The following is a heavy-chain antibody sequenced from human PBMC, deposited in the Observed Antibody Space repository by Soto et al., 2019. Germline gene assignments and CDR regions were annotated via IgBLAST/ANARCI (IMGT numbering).Heavy chain of an antibody. V-gene: IGHV1-46*01. CDR2: IDPSSGTT. CDR1: GYSFSNFY. Sequence: ASVKVSCKPSGYSFSNFYVHWVRQAPGQGLEWMGIIDPSSGTTSYTQKFQERVTMTRDTSMSTAYMELSRLRSEDTAVSYCARGAVVVPNGLIAGMDVWGLGTTVTVSS. D-gene: IGHD2-15*01. CDR3: ARGAVVVPNGLIAGMDV. J-gene: IGHJ6*02.